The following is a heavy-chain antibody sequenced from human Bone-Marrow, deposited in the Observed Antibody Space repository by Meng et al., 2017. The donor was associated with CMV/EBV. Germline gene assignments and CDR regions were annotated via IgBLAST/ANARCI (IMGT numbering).Heavy chain of an antibody. J-gene: IGHJ3*01. CDR1: GYTFTGYF. V-gene: IGHV1-2*02. CDR3: ARDLPYSGSLSAFDV. D-gene: IGHD1-26*01. Sequence: ASVKVSCKASGYTFTGYFFHWVRQAPGQGLEWMGWINPNSGATNYAQKFQGRVTMTRDTSITTAYMELSRLSSDDTAVFYCARDLPYSGSLSAFDVWGQGTRVTGSS. CDR2: INPNSGAT.